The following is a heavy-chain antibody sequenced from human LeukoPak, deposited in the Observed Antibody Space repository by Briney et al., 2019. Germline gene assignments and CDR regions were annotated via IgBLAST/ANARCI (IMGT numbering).Heavy chain of an antibody. CDR2: IYPGDSDT. J-gene: IGHJ4*02. CDR1: GYSFTSYW. D-gene: IGHD1-26*01. Sequence: GESLKISCKGSGYSFTSYWIGWVRPMPGKGLEWVGIIYPGDSDTRYSPSFQGQVTISADKSISTAYLQWSSLKASDTAMYYCARRDDNSGSYAFDYCGQGPRSPSPQ. V-gene: IGHV5-51*01. CDR3: ARRDDNSGSYAFDY.